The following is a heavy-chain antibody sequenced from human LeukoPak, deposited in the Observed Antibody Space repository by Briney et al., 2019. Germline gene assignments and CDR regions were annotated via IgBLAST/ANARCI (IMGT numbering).Heavy chain of an antibody. CDR1: GYTFTSYA. CDR2: INAGNGNT. D-gene: IGHD3-10*01. Sequence: ASVKVSCKASGYTFTSYAMHWVRQAPGQRLEWMGWINAGNGNTKHSQKFQGRVTITRDTSASTAYMELSSLRSEDTAVYYCARVFPGETLDYWGQGTLVTVSS. V-gene: IGHV1-3*01. CDR3: ARVFPGETLDY. J-gene: IGHJ4*02.